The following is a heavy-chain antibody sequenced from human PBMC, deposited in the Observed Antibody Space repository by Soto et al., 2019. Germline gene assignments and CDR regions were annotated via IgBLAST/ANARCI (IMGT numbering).Heavy chain of an antibody. CDR2: IIPIFGTA. V-gene: IGHV1-69*01. CDR3: ARITPTGWTKYYYGMDV. Sequence: QVQLVQSGAEVKKPGSSVKVSCKASGGTFSSYAISWVRQAPGQGLEWMGGIIPIFGTANYAQKFQGGVTITADESTSTAYMELSSLRSEDTAVYYCARITPTGWTKYYYGMDVWGQGTTVTVSS. J-gene: IGHJ6*02. D-gene: IGHD2-15*01. CDR1: GGTFSSYA.